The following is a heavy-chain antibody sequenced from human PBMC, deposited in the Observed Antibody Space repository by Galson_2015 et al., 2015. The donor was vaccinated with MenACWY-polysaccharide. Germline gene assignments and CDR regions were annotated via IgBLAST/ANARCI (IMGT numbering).Heavy chain of an antibody. J-gene: IGHJ4*02. Sequence: TLSLTCSVSGGSLTAYYWAWIRQPPGKGLEWIGCIFYSGSTKYSPSLNSRVTISVDTSNNQFSLKLSSVTAADTAVYYCARSPGGYSPGVQIDSWGQGSLVTVSS. D-gene: IGHD5-18*01. CDR1: GGSLTAYY. V-gene: IGHV4-59*01. CDR3: ARSPGGYSPGVQIDS. CDR2: IFYSGST.